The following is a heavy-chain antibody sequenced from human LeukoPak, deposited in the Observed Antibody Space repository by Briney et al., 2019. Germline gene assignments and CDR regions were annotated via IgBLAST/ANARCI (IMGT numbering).Heavy chain of an antibody. CDR2: IWYDGSNK. J-gene: IGHJ3*02. Sequence: PGGSLRLSCAASGFTFSSYGMHWVRQAPGKGLEWVAIIWYDGSNKYYADSVKGRFTISRDNSKNTLYVQMDSLRAEDTAVYHCARDGAGESFDIWGQGTMVTVSS. CDR3: ARDGAGESFDI. CDR1: GFTFSSYG. D-gene: IGHD3-16*01. V-gene: IGHV3-33*01.